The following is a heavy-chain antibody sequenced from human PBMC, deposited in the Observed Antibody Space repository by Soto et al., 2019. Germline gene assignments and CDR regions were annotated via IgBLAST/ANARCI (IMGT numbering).Heavy chain of an antibody. D-gene: IGHD3-9*01. J-gene: IGHJ4*02. CDR3: ARASVVVPNYDILTGYLQYDY. V-gene: IGHV1-69*13. Sequence: SVKVSCNASGGTFSSYAISWVRQAPGQGLEWMGGIIPIFGTANYAQKFQGRVTITADESTSTAYMELSSLRSEDTAVYYCARASVVVPNYDILTGYLQYDYWGQGTLLTVSS. CDR2: IIPIFGTA. CDR1: GGTFSSYA.